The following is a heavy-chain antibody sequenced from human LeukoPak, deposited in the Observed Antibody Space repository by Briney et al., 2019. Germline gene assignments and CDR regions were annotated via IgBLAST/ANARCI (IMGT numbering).Heavy chain of an antibody. CDR1: GYTFTGYY. D-gene: IGHD7-27*01. Sequence: ASVKVSCKASGYTFTGYYMHWVRQAPGQGLEWMGWINPNSGGTNYAQKFQGRVTMTRDTSISTAYMELSRLRSDDTAVYYCARHTGGAFDAFDIWGQGTMVTVSS. CDR3: ARHTGGAFDAFDI. CDR2: INPNSGGT. J-gene: IGHJ3*02. V-gene: IGHV1-2*02.